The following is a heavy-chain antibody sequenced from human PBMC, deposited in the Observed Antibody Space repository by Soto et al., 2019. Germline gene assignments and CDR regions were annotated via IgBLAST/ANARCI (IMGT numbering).Heavy chain of an antibody. J-gene: IGHJ6*02. V-gene: IGHV3-30-3*01. CDR3: ARDFCSSTSCYWAYGMDA. Sequence: PGGSLRLSCAASGFTFSSYAMHWVRQAPGKGLEWVAVISYDGSNKYYADSVKGRFTISRDNSKNTLYLQMNSLRAEDTAVYYCARDFCSSTSCYWAYGMDAWGQGTTVTVSS. D-gene: IGHD2-2*01. CDR2: ISYDGSNK. CDR1: GFTFSSYA.